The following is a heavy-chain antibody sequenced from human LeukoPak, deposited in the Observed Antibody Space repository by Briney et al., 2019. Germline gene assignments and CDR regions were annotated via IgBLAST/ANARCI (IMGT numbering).Heavy chain of an antibody. CDR1: GGSFSGYY. D-gene: IGHD6-13*01. V-gene: IGHV4-34*01. Sequence: SETLSLTCAVYGGSFSGYYWSWIRQPPGKGPEWIGEVNHSGSTNYNPSLKSRVTISVDTSKNQFSLKLSSVTAADTAVYYCAAGYSSSWYYFDYWGQGTLVTVSS. J-gene: IGHJ4*02. CDR2: VNHSGST. CDR3: AAGYSSSWYYFDY.